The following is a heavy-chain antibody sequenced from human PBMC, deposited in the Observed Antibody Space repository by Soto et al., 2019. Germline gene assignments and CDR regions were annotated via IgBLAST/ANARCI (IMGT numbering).Heavy chain of an antibody. CDR2: IYSGGST. V-gene: IGHV3-53*01. Sequence: GGSLRLSCAASGFTVSSNYMSWVRQAPGKGLEWVSVIYSGGSTYYADSVKGRFTISRDNSKNTLYLQMNSLRAEDTAVYYCARGGWFGEPPAIFDYYYYGMDVWGQGTTVTVSS. CDR3: ARGGWFGEPPAIFDYYYYGMDV. J-gene: IGHJ6*02. CDR1: GFTVSSNY. D-gene: IGHD3-10*01.